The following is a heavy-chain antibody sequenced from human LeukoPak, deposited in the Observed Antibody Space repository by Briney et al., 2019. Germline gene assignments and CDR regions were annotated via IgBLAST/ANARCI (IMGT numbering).Heavy chain of an antibody. J-gene: IGHJ6*02. V-gene: IGHV4-34*01. CDR1: GGSFSGYH. CDR2: INHSGST. D-gene: IGHD2-2*02. Sequence: NPSETLSLTCAVYGGSFSGYHWSWIRQPPGKGLEWIGEINHSGSTNYNPSLKSRVTISVDTSKNQFSLKLSSVTAADTAVYYCASVRAYQLLYGDYYYGMDVWGQGTTVTVSS. CDR3: ASVRAYQLLYGDYYYGMDV.